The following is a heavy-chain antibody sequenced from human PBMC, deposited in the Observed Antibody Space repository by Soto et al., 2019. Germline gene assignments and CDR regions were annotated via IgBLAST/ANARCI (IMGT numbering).Heavy chain of an antibody. V-gene: IGHV3-23*01. CDR3: AKDRTVAARNFDY. CDR2: ISTSIDAT. CDR1: GFAFSNYA. Sequence: RLSCAASGFAFSNYAMRWVRQAPGKGLEWVSSISTSIDATYYADSVKGRFTISRDDSKNTLYLQMSSLRAEDSAVYYCAKDRTVAARNFDYWGQGTQVTVSS. J-gene: IGHJ4*02. D-gene: IGHD6-6*01.